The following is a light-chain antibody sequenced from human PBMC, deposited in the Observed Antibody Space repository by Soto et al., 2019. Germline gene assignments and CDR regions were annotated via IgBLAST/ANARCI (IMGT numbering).Light chain of an antibody. Sequence: EIVLTQSPATLSLSPGERATLSCRASQSFSSYLAWYQQKPGQAPRLLIYNTSKRATGIPARFSGRGSGSDCTLTISSRRPEDFAVYYCQQRSSWPTVITFGQGTRLEI. CDR1: QSFSSY. J-gene: IGKJ5*01. CDR2: NTS. V-gene: IGKV3-11*01. CDR3: QQRSSWPTVIT.